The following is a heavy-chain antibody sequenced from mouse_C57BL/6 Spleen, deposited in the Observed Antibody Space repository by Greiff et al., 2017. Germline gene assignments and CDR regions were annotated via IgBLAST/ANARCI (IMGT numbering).Heavy chain of an antibody. J-gene: IGHJ1*03. CDR3: AKNGATPRYFDV. CDR2: IWRGGST. V-gene: IGHV2-5*01. CDR1: GFSLTSYG. D-gene: IGHD3-1*01. Sequence: VQLKESGPGLVQPSQSLSITCTVSGFSLTSYGVHWVRQSPGKGLEWLGVIWRGGSTDYNAAFMSRLSITKDNSKSPVFLKMNSLQADDTAIYYCAKNGATPRYFDVWGTGTTVTVSS.